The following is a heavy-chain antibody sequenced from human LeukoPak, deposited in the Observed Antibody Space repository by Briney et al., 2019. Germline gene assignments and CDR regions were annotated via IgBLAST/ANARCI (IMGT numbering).Heavy chain of an antibody. D-gene: IGHD2-21*01. J-gene: IGHJ6*03. CDR3: ARDPGLDYYYYYMDV. CDR2: IYTSGST. Sequence: SETLSLTCTVSGGSISSGSYYWSWIRQPAGKGLEWIGRIYTSGSTNYNPSLKSRVTISVDTSKNQFSLKLSSVTAADTTVYYCARDPGLDYYYYYMDVWGKGTTVTVSS. CDR1: GGSISSGSYY. V-gene: IGHV4-61*02.